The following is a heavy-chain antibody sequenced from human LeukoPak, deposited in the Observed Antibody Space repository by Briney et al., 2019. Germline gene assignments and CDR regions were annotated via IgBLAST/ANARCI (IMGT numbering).Heavy chain of an antibody. CDR2: MNPNSGNT. J-gene: IGHJ6*03. CDR1: GYTFTSYD. CDR3: ARGMFDWGYYYYYYYMDV. V-gene: IGHV1-8*01. Sequence: ASVKVSCKASGYTFTSYDINWVRQATGQGLEWMGWMNPNSGNTGYAQKFQGRVTMTRNTSISTAYMELSSLRSEDTAVYYCARGMFDWGYYYYYYYMDVWGKGTTVTISS. D-gene: IGHD3-9*01.